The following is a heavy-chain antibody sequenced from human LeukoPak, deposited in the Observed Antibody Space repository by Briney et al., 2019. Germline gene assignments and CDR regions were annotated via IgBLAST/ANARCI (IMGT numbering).Heavy chain of an antibody. V-gene: IGHV3-33*01. J-gene: IGHJ6*02. D-gene: IGHD2-2*01. Sequence: GGSLRLSCTASGFTFGDYAMSWFRQAPGKGLEWVAVIWYDGSNKYYADSVKGRFTISRDNSKNTLYLQMNSLRAEDTAVYYCARVRLRYCSSTSCSRGMDVWGQGTTVTVSS. CDR2: IWYDGSNK. CDR1: GFTFGDYA. CDR3: ARVRLRYCSSTSCSRGMDV.